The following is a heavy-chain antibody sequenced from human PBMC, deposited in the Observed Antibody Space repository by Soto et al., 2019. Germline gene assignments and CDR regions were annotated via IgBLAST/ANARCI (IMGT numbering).Heavy chain of an antibody. J-gene: IGHJ6*02. CDR2: IYPGDSDT. Sequence: PGESLKISCKGSGYSFTSYWIGWVRQVPGKGLEWMGIIYPGDSDTRYSPSFQGQVTISADKSISTAYLQWSSLKASDTAMYYCARSVSEIVGATIDYYYGMDVWGQGTTVTVSS. CDR1: GYSFTSYW. CDR3: ARSVSEIVGATIDYYYGMDV. D-gene: IGHD1-26*01. V-gene: IGHV5-51*01.